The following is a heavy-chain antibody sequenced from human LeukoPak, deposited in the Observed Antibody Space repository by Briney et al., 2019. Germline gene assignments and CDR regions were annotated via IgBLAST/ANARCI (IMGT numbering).Heavy chain of an antibody. CDR3: ARAVTMLRGVKDWFDP. CDR2: ISDRGNTM. CDR1: GFTFSSYE. D-gene: IGHD3-10*01. J-gene: IGHJ5*02. V-gene: IGHV3-48*03. Sequence: PGGSLRLSCEASGFTFSSYEMNWVRQAPGKGLEWVSCISDRGNTMFYRDSVRGRSTISRDNAKNSLYLQMNSLRAEDTAVYYCARAVTMLRGVKDWFDPWGQGALVTVSS.